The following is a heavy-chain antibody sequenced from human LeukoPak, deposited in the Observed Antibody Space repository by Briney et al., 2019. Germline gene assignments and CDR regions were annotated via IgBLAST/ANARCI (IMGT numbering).Heavy chain of an antibody. D-gene: IGHD1-20*01. Sequence: ASVKVSCKASGYTFTSYDINWVRQAPGQGLEWMGWISAYNGKTSYAQKLQGRVTMTTDTSTTTAYMELRSLRSDDTAVYYCARNGITGTPDAYDIWGQGTMVTVSS. V-gene: IGHV1-18*01. CDR2: ISAYNGKT. J-gene: IGHJ3*02. CDR3: ARNGITGTPDAYDI. CDR1: GYTFTSYD.